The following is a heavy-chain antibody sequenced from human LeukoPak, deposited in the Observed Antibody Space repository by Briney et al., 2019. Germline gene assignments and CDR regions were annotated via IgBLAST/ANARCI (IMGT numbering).Heavy chain of an antibody. Sequence: GGSLRLSCAASGLTFSRHWMSWVRQAPGQGLEWVANISPDGDRENYVDSVKGRFSISRDNAKNSLFLQMHSLRAEDTAVYYCASKFPYCSGGSCALGGPGTLVTVSS. CDR2: ISPDGDRE. CDR1: GLTFSRHW. D-gene: IGHD2-15*01. V-gene: IGHV3-7*01. J-gene: IGHJ4*02. CDR3: ASKFPYCSGGSCAL.